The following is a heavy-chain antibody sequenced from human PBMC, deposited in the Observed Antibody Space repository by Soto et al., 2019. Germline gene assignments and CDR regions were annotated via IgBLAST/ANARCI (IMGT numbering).Heavy chain of an antibody. V-gene: IGHV1-8*01. J-gene: IGHJ6*02. Sequence: QVQLVQSGAEVKKPGASVKVSCKASGYTFTSYDINWVRQATGQGLEWMGWMNPNSGNTGYAQKFQGRVTMTRNTSISTAYMELSSLRSEDTAVYYCARDFPPLYPIAARPHGMDVWGQGTTVTVSS. CDR2: MNPNSGNT. CDR3: ARDFPPLYPIAARPHGMDV. CDR1: GYTFTSYD. D-gene: IGHD6-6*01.